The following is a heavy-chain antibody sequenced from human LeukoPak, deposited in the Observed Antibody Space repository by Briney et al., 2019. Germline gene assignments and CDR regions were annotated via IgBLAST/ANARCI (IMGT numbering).Heavy chain of an antibody. CDR3: ARGDHRGLRLGELSPHHFDY. V-gene: IGHV4-34*01. CDR1: GGSFSGYY. CDR2: INHSGST. J-gene: IGHJ4*02. Sequence: SETLSLTCAVYGGSFSGYYWSWIRQPPGKGLEWIGEINHSGSTNYNPSLKSRVTISVDTSKNQFSLKLSSVTAADTAVYYCARGDHRGLRLGELSPHHFDYWGQGTLVTVSS. D-gene: IGHD3-16*02.